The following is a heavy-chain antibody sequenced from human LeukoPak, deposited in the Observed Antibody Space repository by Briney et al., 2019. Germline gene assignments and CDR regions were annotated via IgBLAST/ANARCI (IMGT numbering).Heavy chain of an antibody. CDR1: GFSFSRHD. D-gene: IGHD3-16*01. V-gene: IGHV3-13*01. J-gene: IGHJ4*02. CDR2: IGTAFDT. CDR3: ARTRTTPGIGGLQMCYFDY. Sequence: GGSLRLSCAASGFSFSRHDMHWVRQVTGKGLEWVSGIGTAFDTFYPDSVKGRFTISRDNAKNSFYLQMTGLRVGDTAVYYCARTRTTPGIGGLQMCYFDYWGQGILVTVSS.